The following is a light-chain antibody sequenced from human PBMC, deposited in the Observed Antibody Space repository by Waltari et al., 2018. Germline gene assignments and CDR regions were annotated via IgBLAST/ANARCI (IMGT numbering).Light chain of an antibody. CDR3: SSYTSSSLYV. CDR2: AVS. V-gene: IGLV2-14*01. CDR1: SRDVGFYNY. J-gene: IGLJ1*01. Sequence: QSALTQPASVSGSPGQSITISCTGTSRDVGFYNYFSWYQHYPGKAPKLLIYAVSDRPSGVSNRFSGSKSGNTASLTISGLQAEDEADYYCSSYTSSSLYVFGTGTKVTVL.